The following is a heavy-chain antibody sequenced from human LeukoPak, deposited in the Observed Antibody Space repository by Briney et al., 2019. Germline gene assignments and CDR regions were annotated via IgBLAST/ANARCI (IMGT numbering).Heavy chain of an antibody. CDR1: GYSISSGYY. Sequence: SETLSLTCTVSGYSISSGYYWGWIRQPPGKGLEWIGSIYHSGSTYYNPSLKRRVSISADTSKNQFSLKLSSVTAADTAVYYCARNPTYYYDSSLDWGQGTLVTVSS. J-gene: IGHJ4*02. CDR2: IYHSGST. D-gene: IGHD3-22*01. V-gene: IGHV4-38-2*02. CDR3: ARNPTYYYDSSLD.